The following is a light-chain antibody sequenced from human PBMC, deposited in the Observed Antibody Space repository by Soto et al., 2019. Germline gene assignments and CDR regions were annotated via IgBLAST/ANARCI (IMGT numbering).Light chain of an antibody. CDR3: SQALQTLELS. CDR2: LGS. Sequence: DIVMTQSPLSLPVTPGEPASISCRSSQSLLHSNGYNYLDWYMQKPGQSPQLLIYLGSNRASGVPDRFGGSGSGRDFTRKISRVDAEDVWVYYCSQALQTLELSCGGGTKVEIK. CDR1: QSLLHSNGYNY. V-gene: IGKV2-28*01. J-gene: IGKJ4*01.